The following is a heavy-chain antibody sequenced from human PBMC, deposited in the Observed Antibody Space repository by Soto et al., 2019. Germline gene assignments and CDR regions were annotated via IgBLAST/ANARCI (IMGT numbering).Heavy chain of an antibody. CDR3: AREIRYCGGGSCYTVGAFDI. V-gene: IGHV3-21*01. CDR1: GFTFSDYY. J-gene: IGHJ3*02. CDR2: ISSSSSDI. D-gene: IGHD2-15*01. Sequence: EVQLVESGGGLVKPGGSLRLSCAASGFTFSDYYINWVRQAPGKGLEWVSSISSSSSDIYYADSVKGRFTVSRDNAKNSLSLQMNSLRAEDTAVYYCAREIRYCGGGSCYTVGAFDIWGQGRMVTVSS.